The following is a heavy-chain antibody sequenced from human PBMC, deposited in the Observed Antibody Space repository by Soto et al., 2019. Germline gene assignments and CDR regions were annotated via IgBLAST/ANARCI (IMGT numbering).Heavy chain of an antibody. J-gene: IGHJ3*02. CDR3: ARESGSDAFDI. CDR2: ISGSTGNI. Sequence: QVQLLESGGGLVKPGGSLRLSYAASGFTFSDYYMTWIRQAPGKGLEWVSYISGSTGNIYYADSVKGRFTISRDNAKDSLYLQMNSLRAEDTAVYYCARESGSDAFDIWGQGTMVAVSS. CDR1: GFTFSDYY. V-gene: IGHV3-11*01.